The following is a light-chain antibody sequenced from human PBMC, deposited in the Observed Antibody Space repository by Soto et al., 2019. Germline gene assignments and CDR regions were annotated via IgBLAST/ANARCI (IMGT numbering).Light chain of an antibody. CDR1: QGLGTN. V-gene: IGKV3-15*01. CDR3: QQYNHWPLS. Sequence: TVMTQSPATLSVSPGERATLTCRASQGLGTNLAWYQQRPGQALRLLIYAASTRATGVPARFSGSGSETEFTLTITTLQSEDSAVYYCQQYNHWPLSFGVGTKVEIK. J-gene: IGKJ4*01. CDR2: AAS.